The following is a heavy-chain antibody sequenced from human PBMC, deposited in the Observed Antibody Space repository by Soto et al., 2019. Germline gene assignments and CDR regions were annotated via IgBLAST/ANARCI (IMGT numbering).Heavy chain of an antibody. CDR1: GFTFSNAW. V-gene: IGHV3-15*07. CDR2: IKSKTDGGTT. Sequence: PGGSLRLSCAASGFTFSNAWMNWVRQAPGKGLEWVGRIKSKTDGGTTDYAAPVKGRFTISRDDSKNTLYLQMNSLKTEDTAVYYCTTDVTLWYDFWCGMAPYDYWGQGTLVTVSS. CDR3: TTDVTLWYDFWCGMAPYDY. J-gene: IGHJ4*02. D-gene: IGHD3-3*01.